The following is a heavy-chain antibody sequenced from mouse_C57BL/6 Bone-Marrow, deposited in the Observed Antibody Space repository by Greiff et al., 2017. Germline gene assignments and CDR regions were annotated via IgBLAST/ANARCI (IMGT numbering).Heavy chain of an antibody. CDR3: ARLVLRSYWYFDG. CDR1: GYTFTSYG. D-gene: IGHD1-1*01. V-gene: IGHV1-81*01. CDR2: IYPRSGNT. Sequence: LVESGAELARPGASVKLSCKASGYTFTSYGISWVKQRTGQGLEWIGEIYPRSGNTYYNEKFKGKATLTADKSSSTAYMELRSLTSEDSAVYFCARLVLRSYWYFDGWGTGTTVTVSS. J-gene: IGHJ1*03.